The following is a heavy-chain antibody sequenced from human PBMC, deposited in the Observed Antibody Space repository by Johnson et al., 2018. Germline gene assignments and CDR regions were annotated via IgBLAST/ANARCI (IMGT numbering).Heavy chain of an antibody. CDR2: ISYAGSNK. J-gene: IGHJ1*01. D-gene: IGHD3-16*01. CDR3: AKGGALGEH. Sequence: QVQLVESGGGVVQXGKSLRLXCAASGFTFNTHDMPWVRQARGKGLEWLAVISYAGSNKFYGDSVKGRFTNSRDNSKNTLQLQMNSLRPEDTAVYYCAKGGALGEHWGQGTLVTVSS. V-gene: IGHV3-30*18. CDR1: GFTFNTHD.